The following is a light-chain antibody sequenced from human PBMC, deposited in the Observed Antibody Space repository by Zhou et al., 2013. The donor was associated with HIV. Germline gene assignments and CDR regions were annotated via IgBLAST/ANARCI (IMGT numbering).Light chain of an antibody. Sequence: EIVLTQSPGTLSLSPGERATLSCRASQSITGGYLAWYQQKPGQAPRLLIYDASNRATGVPARFSGSGSGTDFTLTIISLAPEDFAFYYCQQRSDWQFTFGPGTKVDIK. CDR2: DAS. CDR3: QQRSDWQFT. J-gene: IGKJ3*01. CDR1: QSITGGY. V-gene: IGKV3D-20*02.